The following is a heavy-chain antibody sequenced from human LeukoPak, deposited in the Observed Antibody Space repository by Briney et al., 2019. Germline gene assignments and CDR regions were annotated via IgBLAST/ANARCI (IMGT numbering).Heavy chain of an antibody. CDR3: AKAVGYCSSTSCYTPGTFDY. V-gene: IGHV3-23*01. CDR1: GGSFSGYY. CDR2: ISGSGGST. Sequence: PSETLSLTCAVYGGSFSGYYWSWIRQPPGKGLEWVSAISGSGGSTYYADSVKGRFTISRDNSKNTLYLQMNSLRAEDTAVYYCAKAVGYCSSTSCYTPGTFDYWGQGTLVTVSS. J-gene: IGHJ4*02. D-gene: IGHD2-2*02.